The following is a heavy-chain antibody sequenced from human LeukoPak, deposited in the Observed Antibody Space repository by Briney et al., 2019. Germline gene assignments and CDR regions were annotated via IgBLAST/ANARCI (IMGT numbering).Heavy chain of an antibody. V-gene: IGHV3-7*01. CDR2: IKQDGSEK. Sequence: GGSLRLSCAASGFTFSSYAMSWVRQAPGKGLEWVANIKQDGSEKYYVDSVKGRFTISRDNAKNSLYLQMNSLRAEDTAVYYCASSTVTTSEYFQHWGQGTLVTVSS. D-gene: IGHD4-17*01. CDR1: GFTFSSYA. CDR3: ASSTVTTSEYFQH. J-gene: IGHJ1*01.